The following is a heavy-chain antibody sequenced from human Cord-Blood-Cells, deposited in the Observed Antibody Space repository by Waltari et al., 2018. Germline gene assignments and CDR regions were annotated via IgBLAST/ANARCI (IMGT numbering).Heavy chain of an antibody. Sequence: QVQLQESGPGLVKPSETLSLTCAVSGYSISSGYYWGWIRQPPGKGLEWIGSIYHSGSTYYNPSLKSRVTISVDTSKNQFSLKLSSVTAADTAVYYCARVRSAQYFQHWGQGTLVTVSS. CDR1: GYSISSGYY. V-gene: IGHV4-38-2*01. J-gene: IGHJ1*01. CDR3: ARVRSAQYFQH. D-gene: IGHD1-26*01. CDR2: IYHSGST.